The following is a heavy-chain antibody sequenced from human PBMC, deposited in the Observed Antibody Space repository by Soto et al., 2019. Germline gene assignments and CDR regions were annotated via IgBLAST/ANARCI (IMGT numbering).Heavy chain of an antibody. CDR1: GGSISSSSYY. J-gene: IGHJ6*03. Sequence: SETLSLTCTVSGGSISSSSYYWGWIRQPPGKGLEWIGSIYYSGSTYYNPSLKSRVTISVDTSKNQFSLKLSSVTAADTAVYYCASHRVLRLGPGVAYYYYYMDVWGKGTTVTVSS. D-gene: IGHD1-1*01. CDR2: IYYSGST. V-gene: IGHV4-39*01. CDR3: ASHRVLRLGPGVAYYYYYMDV.